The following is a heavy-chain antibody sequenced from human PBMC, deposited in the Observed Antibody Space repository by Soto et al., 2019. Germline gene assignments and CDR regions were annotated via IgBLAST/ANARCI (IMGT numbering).Heavy chain of an antibody. V-gene: IGHV3-72*01. J-gene: IGHJ6*02. CDR3: TRQMGYYYGSGSSASYYYYGMDV. CDR1: GFTLSDHY. D-gene: IGHD3-10*01. Sequence: PGGSLRLSCAGSGFTLSDHYIDWVRQAPGKGLEWVGRSRDKPQGYSTAYAASVKGRFTTSRDESKNSAYLQMNSLKTEDTAVYYCTRQMGYYYGSGSSASYYYYGMDVWGQGTTVTVSS. CDR2: SRDKPQGYST.